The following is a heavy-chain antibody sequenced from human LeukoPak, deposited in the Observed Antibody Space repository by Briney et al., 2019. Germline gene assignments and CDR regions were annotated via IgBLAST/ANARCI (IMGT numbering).Heavy chain of an antibody. V-gene: IGHV1-69*13. Sequence: SVKVSCKASGGTFSSYAISWVRQAPGQGLEWMGGIIPIFGTANYAQKFQDRVTITADESTSTAYMELSSLRSEDTAVYYCARSVRYFDWFGYWGQGTLVTVSS. J-gene: IGHJ5*01. CDR2: IIPIFGTA. CDR1: GGTFSSYA. D-gene: IGHD3-9*01. CDR3: ARSVRYFDWFGY.